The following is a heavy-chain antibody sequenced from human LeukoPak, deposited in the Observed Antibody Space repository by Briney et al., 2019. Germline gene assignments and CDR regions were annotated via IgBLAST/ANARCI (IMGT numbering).Heavy chain of an antibody. D-gene: IGHD6-13*01. CDR2: IIPIFGTA. Sequence: SVKVSCKASGGTFSSYAISWVRQAPGQGLEWMGGIIPIFGTANYAQKLQGRVTITADESTSTAYMELSSLRSEDTAVYYCATYPYSSSWYLDYWGQGTLVTVSS. J-gene: IGHJ4*02. CDR3: ATYPYSSSWYLDY. CDR1: GGTFSSYA. V-gene: IGHV1-69*13.